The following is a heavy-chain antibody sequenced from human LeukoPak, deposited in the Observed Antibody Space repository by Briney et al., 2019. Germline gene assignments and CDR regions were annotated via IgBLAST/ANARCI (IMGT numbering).Heavy chain of an antibody. CDR3: ARVGYYYDSSGYYLSPFDY. J-gene: IGHJ4*02. CDR1: GYSISSGYY. CDR2: IYHSGST. V-gene: IGHV4-38-2*02. Sequence: SETLSLTCTVSGYSISSGYYWGWIRQPPGKGLEWIGSIYHSGSTYYNPSLKSRVTISVDTSKNQFSLKLSSVTAADTAVYYCARVGYYYDSSGYYLSPFDYWGQGTLVTVSS. D-gene: IGHD3-22*01.